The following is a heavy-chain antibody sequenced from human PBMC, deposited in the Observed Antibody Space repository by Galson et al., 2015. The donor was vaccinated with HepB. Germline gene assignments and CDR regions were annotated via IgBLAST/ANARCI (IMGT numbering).Heavy chain of an antibody. V-gene: IGHV1-69*13. CDR3: ARGGGGIVVVPAAILLSYMDV. Sequence: VKVSCKASGGTFSSYAISWVRQAPGQGLEWMGGIIPIFGTANYAQKFQGRVTITADESTSTAYMELSSLRSEDTAVYYCARGGGGIVVVPAAILLSYMDVWGKGTTVTVSS. CDR2: IIPIFGTA. J-gene: IGHJ6*03. CDR1: GGTFSSYA. D-gene: IGHD2-2*02.